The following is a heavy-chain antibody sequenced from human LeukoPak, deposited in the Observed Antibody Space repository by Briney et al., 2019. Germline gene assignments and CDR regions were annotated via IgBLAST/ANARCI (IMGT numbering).Heavy chain of an antibody. J-gene: IGHJ4*02. CDR1: GFTFSSYG. Sequence: GGSLRLSCAASGFTFSSYGMHWVRQAPGKGLEWVAVIWYDGSNKYYADSVKGRFTISRDNSKNTLYLQMNSLRAEDTAVYYCARGKIDSSGYLCYFDYWGQGTLVTVSS. CDR3: ARGKIDSSGYLCYFDY. V-gene: IGHV3-33*01. D-gene: IGHD3-22*01. CDR2: IWYDGSNK.